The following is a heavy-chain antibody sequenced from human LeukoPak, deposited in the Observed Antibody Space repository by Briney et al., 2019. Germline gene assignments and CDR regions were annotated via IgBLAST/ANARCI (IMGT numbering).Heavy chain of an antibody. V-gene: IGHV3-7*01. CDR2: IKQDGSEK. J-gene: IGHJ4*02. CDR3: ARGYYDSSGYYPYYFDY. Sequence: GGSLRLSCAASGFSFSSYWMSWVRQAPGKGLEWVANIKQDGSEKYYVDSVKGRFTISRDNAKNLLYLQMNSLRAEDTAVYYCARGYYDSSGYYPYYFDYWGQGTLVTVSS. D-gene: IGHD3-22*01. CDR1: GFSFSSYW.